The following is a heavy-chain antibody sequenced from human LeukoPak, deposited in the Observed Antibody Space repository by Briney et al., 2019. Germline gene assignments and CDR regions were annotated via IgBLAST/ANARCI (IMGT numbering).Heavy chain of an antibody. CDR1: GFTFSSYW. CDR3: ATPRGRGSYLALDY. CDR2: INSDGSST. D-gene: IGHD1-26*01. Sequence: PGGSRRLSCAASGFTFSSYWMHWVRQAPGKGLVWVSRINSDGSSTSYADSVKGRFTISRDNAKNTLYLQMTSLRAEDTAVYYCATPRGRGSYLALDYWGQGTLVTVSS. V-gene: IGHV3-74*01. J-gene: IGHJ4*02.